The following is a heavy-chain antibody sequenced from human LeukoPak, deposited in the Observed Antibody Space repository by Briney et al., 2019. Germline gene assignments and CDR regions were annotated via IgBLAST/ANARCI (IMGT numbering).Heavy chain of an antibody. V-gene: IGHV3-33*06. CDR2: IWYDGSNK. CDR3: AKDGLFTRYYYDSSGYYAVDY. J-gene: IGHJ4*02. CDR1: GFTFSSYG. Sequence: GGSLRLSCAASGFTFSSYGMHWVRQAPGKGLEWVAVIWYDGSNKYYADSVKGRFTISRDNSKNTLYLQMNSLRAGDTAVYYCAKDGLFTRYYYDSSGYYAVDYWGQGTLVTVSS. D-gene: IGHD3-22*01.